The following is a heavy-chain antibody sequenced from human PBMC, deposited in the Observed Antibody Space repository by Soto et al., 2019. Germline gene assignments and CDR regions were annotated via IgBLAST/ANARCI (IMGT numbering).Heavy chain of an antibody. CDR1: GYNFTSYW. CDR2: IYPGDSDT. V-gene: IGHV5-51*01. J-gene: IGHJ6*02. D-gene: IGHD6-19*01. CDR3: ARQDTGYSSGWGYYGMDV. Sequence: GESLKISCKGSGYNFTSYWIGWVRQMPGKGLEWMGIIYPGDSDTRYSPSFQGQVTISADKSISTAYLQWSSLKASDTAMYYCARQDTGYSSGWGYYGMDVWGQGTTVTVSS.